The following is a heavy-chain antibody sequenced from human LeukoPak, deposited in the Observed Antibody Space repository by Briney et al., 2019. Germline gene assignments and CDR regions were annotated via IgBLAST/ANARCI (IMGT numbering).Heavy chain of an antibody. J-gene: IGHJ4*02. V-gene: IGHV4-39*07. Sequence: SETLSLTCTVSGGSISSSSNYWGWIRQPPGKGLEWIGSIYYSGSTYYNPSLKSRVTISVDTSKNQFSLKLSSVTAADTAVYYCARDISLLGIAVAGTKGLSADYWGQGTLVTVSS. CDR3: ARDISLLGIAVAGTKGLSADY. CDR1: GGSISSSSNY. CDR2: IYYSGST. D-gene: IGHD6-19*01.